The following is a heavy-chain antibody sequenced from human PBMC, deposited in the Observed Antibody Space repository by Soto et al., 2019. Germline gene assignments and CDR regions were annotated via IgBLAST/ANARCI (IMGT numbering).Heavy chain of an antibody. V-gene: IGHV3-7*05. D-gene: IGHD3-22*01. CDR3: ARDVSPGSGPYYLDAFDM. J-gene: IGHJ3*02. CDR2: IKKDESKK. CDR1: GFTFSDYW. Sequence: EVQLVESGGGLVQPGESLRLSCAASGFTFSDYWMTWVRQAPGKGLEWVANIKKDESKKSDLDSVRGRFTISRDNARNSLYLQMDSLRAEDTALYYCARDVSPGSGPYYLDAFDMWGKGTMVTVSS.